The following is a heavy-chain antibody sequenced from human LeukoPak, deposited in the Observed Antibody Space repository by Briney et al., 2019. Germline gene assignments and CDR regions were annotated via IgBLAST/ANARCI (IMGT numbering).Heavy chain of an antibody. Sequence: PSETLSLTCAVYGGSFSGYYWSWIRQPAGKGLEWIGRIYTSGSTNYNPSLKSRVTISVDTSKNQFSLKLSSVTAADTAVYYCARVGFVPDYYYYYMDVWGKGTTVTVSS. V-gene: IGHV4-59*10. J-gene: IGHJ6*03. CDR3: ARVGFVPDYYYYYMDV. CDR1: GGSFSGYY. CDR2: IYTSGST. D-gene: IGHD2-8*01.